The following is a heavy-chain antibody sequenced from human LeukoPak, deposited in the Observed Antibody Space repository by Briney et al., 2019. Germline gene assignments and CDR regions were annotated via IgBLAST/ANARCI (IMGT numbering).Heavy chain of an antibody. Sequence: PGGSLRLPCAASGFTFSSYQMNWVRQAPGKGLEWVSHISNSGTTIYYADSVKGRFTISRDNAKNSLYLQMDSLRADDTAVYYCARDGAYSGYDYYDYWGQGTLVTVSS. CDR1: GFTFSSYQ. D-gene: IGHD5-12*01. V-gene: IGHV3-48*03. CDR3: ARDGAYSGYDYYDY. J-gene: IGHJ4*02. CDR2: ISNSGTTI.